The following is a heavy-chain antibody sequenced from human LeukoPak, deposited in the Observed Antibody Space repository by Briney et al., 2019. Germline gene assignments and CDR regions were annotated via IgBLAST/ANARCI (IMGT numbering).Heavy chain of an antibody. CDR1: GGSISSSSYY. Sequence: SETLSLTCTVSGGSISSSSYYWGWIRQPPGKGLEWIGSIYYSGSTYYNPSLKSRVTISVDTSKNQFSLKLSSVTAADTAVYYCARRGKWVDYWGQGTLVTVPS. V-gene: IGHV4-39*07. CDR2: IYYSGST. D-gene: IGHD1-26*01. CDR3: ARRGKWVDY. J-gene: IGHJ4*02.